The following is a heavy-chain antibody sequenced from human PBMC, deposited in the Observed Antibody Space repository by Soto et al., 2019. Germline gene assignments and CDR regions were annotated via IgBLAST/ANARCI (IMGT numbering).Heavy chain of an antibody. CDR2: IYYSGST. J-gene: IGHJ4*02. CDR3: ARYSVTAIPHFDY. CDR1: GGSISSYY. Sequence: XGTLSLTCTVSGGSISSYYWSWIRQPPGKGLEWIGYIYYSGSTNYNPSLKSRVTISVDTSKNQFSLKLSSVTAADTAVYYCARYSVTAIPHFDYWGQGTLVTVSS. V-gene: IGHV4-59*01. D-gene: IGHD2-21*02.